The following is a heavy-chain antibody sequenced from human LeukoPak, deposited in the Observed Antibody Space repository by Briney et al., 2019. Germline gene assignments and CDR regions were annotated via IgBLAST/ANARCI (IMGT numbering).Heavy chain of an antibody. CDR3: AKEQWLVSKFPESAFDI. Sequence: GGSLRLSCAASGFTFSSYAMHWVRQAPGKGLEWVSAISGSGGSTYYADSVKGRFTISRDNSKNTLYLQMNSLRAEDTAVYYCAKEQWLVSKFPESAFDIWGQGTMVTVSS. CDR2: ISGSGGST. D-gene: IGHD6-19*01. J-gene: IGHJ3*02. CDR1: GFTFSSYA. V-gene: IGHV3-23*01.